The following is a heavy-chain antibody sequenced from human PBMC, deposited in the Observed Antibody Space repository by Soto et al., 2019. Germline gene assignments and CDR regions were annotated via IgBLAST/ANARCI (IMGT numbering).Heavy chain of an antibody. CDR2: IYSGGST. D-gene: IGHD3-22*01. Sequence: GGSLRLSCAASGFTVSSNYMSWVRQAPGKGLEWVSVIYSGGSTYYADSVKGRFTISRDNSKNTLYLQMNSLRAEDTAVYYCATHKPPYYYDSSGYLFEYSGQGTLVTVSS. CDR3: ATHKPPYYYDSSGYLFEY. J-gene: IGHJ4*02. V-gene: IGHV3-53*01. CDR1: GFTVSSNY.